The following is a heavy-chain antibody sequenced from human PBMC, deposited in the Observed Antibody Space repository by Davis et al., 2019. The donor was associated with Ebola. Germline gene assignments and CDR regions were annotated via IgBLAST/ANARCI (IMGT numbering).Heavy chain of an antibody. D-gene: IGHD6-13*01. CDR3: ARAGSWTRKVYYYGMDV. J-gene: IGHJ6*02. CDR2: ISSSGSTI. CDR1: GFTFSSCE. Sequence: GESLKISCAASGFTFSSCEMNWVRQAPGKGLEWVSYISSSGSTIYYADSVKGRFTISRDNAKNSLYLQMNSLRAEDTAVYYCARAGSWTRKVYYYGMDVWGQGTTVTVSS. V-gene: IGHV3-48*03.